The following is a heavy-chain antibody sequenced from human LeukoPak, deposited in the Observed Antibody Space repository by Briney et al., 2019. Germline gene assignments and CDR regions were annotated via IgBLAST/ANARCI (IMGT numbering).Heavy chain of an antibody. V-gene: IGHV5-51*01. CDR1: GYNCTNYW. CDR2: ISPGDSDN. Sequence: KISCKASGYNCTNYWIGWVRQMPGKGLEWIGIISPGDSDNRYSPSFQGQVTISADKSICTAYLQWSSLKASDTAMYYCARRGDSYGRFDYWGQGILVTVSS. J-gene: IGHJ4*02. D-gene: IGHD5-18*01. CDR3: ARRGDSYGRFDY.